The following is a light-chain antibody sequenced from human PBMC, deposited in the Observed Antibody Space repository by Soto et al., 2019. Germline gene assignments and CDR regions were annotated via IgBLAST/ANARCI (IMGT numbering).Light chain of an antibody. V-gene: IGKV3-20*01. CDR2: DAS. CDR3: QHYGTSAL. Sequence: EIELTQSPGTLSLSPGERATLSCRASQSVSSSYLAWYQQKPGQAPRLLIYDASRATGIPERFSGSGSGTDFTLTITRLEPEDFAVYYCQHYGTSALFGPGTKVDI. J-gene: IGKJ3*01. CDR1: QSVSSSY.